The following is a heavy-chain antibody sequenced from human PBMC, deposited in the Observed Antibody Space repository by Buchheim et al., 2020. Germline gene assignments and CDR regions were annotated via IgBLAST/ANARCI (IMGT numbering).Heavy chain of an antibody. CDR3: VKHDYSNYMPY. V-gene: IGHV3-23*04. CDR1: GFTFSDYA. D-gene: IGHD4-11*01. Sequence: EVQLVDSGGGLVQPGGSLRLSCAASGFTFSDYAMSWVRQAPGKGLEWVSVISISGTTYYAESVKGRFTVSRDNSKNMLYLQLSSLGAEDTAVYYCVKHDYSNYMPYWGQGTL. J-gene: IGHJ4*02. CDR2: ISISGTT.